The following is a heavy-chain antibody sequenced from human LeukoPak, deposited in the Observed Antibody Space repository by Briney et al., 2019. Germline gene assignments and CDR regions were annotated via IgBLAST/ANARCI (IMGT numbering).Heavy chain of an antibody. CDR2: ISGSGGNT. CDR1: GFTFSSNA. CDR3: AKEPAGAAAADY. Sequence: GGSLRLSCAASGFTFSSNAMSWVRQAPGKGLEWVSAISGSGGNTYYADSVKGRFTISRDNSKNTVYLQMNNLRAEDTAVYYCAKEPAGAAAADYWGQGTLVTVSS. D-gene: IGHD6-13*01. J-gene: IGHJ4*02. V-gene: IGHV3-23*01.